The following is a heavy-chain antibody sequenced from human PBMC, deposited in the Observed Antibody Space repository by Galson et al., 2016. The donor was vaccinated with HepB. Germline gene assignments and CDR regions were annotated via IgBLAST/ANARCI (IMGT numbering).Heavy chain of an antibody. D-gene: IGHD6-19*01. J-gene: IGHJ6*02. CDR2: IYYSGSP. CDR1: GCSLSSGDYY. V-gene: IGHV4-61*08. CDR3: ARDPYLSSGWNYYYYGMDV. Sequence: LSLTCPVSGCSLSSGDYYWRWTPQPPGKGLEWIGYIYYSGSPNYNSSLKSPVPISVDTSKNQFSLKLRSVTAADTAVYYGARDPYLSSGWNYYYYGMDVWGQGTTVIVSS.